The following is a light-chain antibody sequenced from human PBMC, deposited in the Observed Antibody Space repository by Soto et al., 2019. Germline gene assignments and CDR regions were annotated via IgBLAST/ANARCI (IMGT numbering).Light chain of an antibody. CDR3: QQYGGSRT. CDR2: DAS. CDR1: QSVSNY. V-gene: IGKV3-20*01. Sequence: DIVLTQSPGTLSLSPGDRATLSCRASQSVSNYVAWYQQSPGQAPRLLIYDASNRATGIPARFSGSGSGTDFTLTISRLEPEDFAVYYCQQYGGSRTFGQGTKVDIK. J-gene: IGKJ1*01.